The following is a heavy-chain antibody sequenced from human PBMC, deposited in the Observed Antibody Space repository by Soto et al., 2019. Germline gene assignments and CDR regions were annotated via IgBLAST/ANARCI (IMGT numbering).Heavy chain of an antibody. Sequence: GGSLRLSCAASGFTFRSYARSWVRQAPGKGLEWVSAISGSGGSTYYADSVKGRFTISRDNSKNTLYLQMNSLRAEDTAVYYCARDTGTRYCSSTSCSATHYYYYGMDVWGQGTTVTVSS. V-gene: IGHV3-23*01. CDR1: GFTFRSYA. J-gene: IGHJ6*02. CDR3: ARDTGTRYCSSTSCSATHYYYYGMDV. D-gene: IGHD2-2*01. CDR2: ISGSGGST.